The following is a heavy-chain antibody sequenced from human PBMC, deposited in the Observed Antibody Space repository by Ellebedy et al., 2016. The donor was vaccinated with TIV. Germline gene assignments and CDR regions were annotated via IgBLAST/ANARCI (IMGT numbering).Heavy chain of an antibody. D-gene: IGHD1-26*01. CDR3: ARSGEHDS. V-gene: IGHV3-74*01. CDR1: GFTFSSYW. J-gene: IGHJ4*02. CDR2: VNSDGSST. Sequence: GESLKISCAASGFTFSSYWMHWVRQTPGKGLMWVARVNSDGSSTAYADSVKGRFSISRDNAKNTLSLQMNRRRAEDTAVYYCARSGEHDSWGQGTLVTVSS.